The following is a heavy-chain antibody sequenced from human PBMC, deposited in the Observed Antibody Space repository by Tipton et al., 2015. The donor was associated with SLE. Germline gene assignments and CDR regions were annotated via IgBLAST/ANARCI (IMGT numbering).Heavy chain of an antibody. CDR3: ARGGYYYDSSGRYFDL. D-gene: IGHD3-22*01. CDR1: GYSISSGYY. CDR2: IYHSGST. V-gene: IGHV4-38-2*01. Sequence: LRLSCAVSGYSISSGYYWGWIRQPPGKGLDWIGSIYHSGSTYYNPSLKSRVTISVGTSKNQFSLRLSSVTAADTAVYYCARGGYYYDSSGRYFDLWGRGTLVTVSS. J-gene: IGHJ2*01.